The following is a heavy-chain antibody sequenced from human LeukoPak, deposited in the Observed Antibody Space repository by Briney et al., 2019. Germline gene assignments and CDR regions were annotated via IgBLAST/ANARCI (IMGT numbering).Heavy chain of an antibody. CDR2: INPNSGGT. J-gene: IGHJ4*02. Sequence: ASVKVSCKASGYTFTGYYMHWVRQAPGQGLEWMGWINPNSGGTNYAQKFQGRVTMTRDTSISTAYMGLSRLRSDDTAVYYCARVWVRNYYDSSYWGQGTLVTVSS. D-gene: IGHD3-22*01. CDR1: GYTFTGYY. V-gene: IGHV1-2*02. CDR3: ARVWVRNYYDSSY.